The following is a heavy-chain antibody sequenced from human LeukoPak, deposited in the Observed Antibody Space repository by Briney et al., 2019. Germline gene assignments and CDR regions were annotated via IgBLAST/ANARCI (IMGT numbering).Heavy chain of an antibody. V-gene: IGHV3-30*02. D-gene: IGHD3-10*01. Sequence: GGSLRLSCAASGFTFSSYGMHWVRQAPGKGLEWVAFIRYDGSNKYYADSVKGRFTISRDNSKNTLSLQMNSRRAEDTAVYNCAKDPVWFGVPSDREFDYWGEGTLVTVS. J-gene: IGHJ4*02. CDR2: IRYDGSNK. CDR1: GFTFSSYG. CDR3: AKDPVWFGVPSDREFDY.